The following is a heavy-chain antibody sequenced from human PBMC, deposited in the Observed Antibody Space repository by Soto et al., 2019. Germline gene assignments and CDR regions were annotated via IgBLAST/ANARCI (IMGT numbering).Heavy chain of an antibody. V-gene: IGHV1-18*04. CDR3: ARVGSNYDILTGLYGMDV. Sequence: ASVKVSCKASGYTFTSYGISWVRQAPGQGLEWMGWISAYNGNANYAQKLQGRVTMTTDTSTSTAYMELRSLRSDDTAVYYCARVGSNYDILTGLYGMDVWGQGTTVTVSS. J-gene: IGHJ6*02. CDR2: ISAYNGNA. CDR1: GYTFTSYG. D-gene: IGHD3-9*01.